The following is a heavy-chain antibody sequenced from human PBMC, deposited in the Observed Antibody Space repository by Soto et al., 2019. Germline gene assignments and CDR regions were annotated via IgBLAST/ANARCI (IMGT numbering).Heavy chain of an antibody. V-gene: IGHV5-51*01. D-gene: IGHD5-18*01. CDR1: GYSFLNYC. J-gene: IGHJ4*02. CDR3: ARHIVDTSMTASFNY. Sequence: PGESLKISCKTAGYSFLNYCIGWVLQMPGKGLEWMGIIYPGDSDARYSPSFQGQVTISADKSIGTVYLQWSSLKASDTAMYYCARHIVDTSMTASFNYWGQGTQVTVSS. CDR2: IYPGDSDA.